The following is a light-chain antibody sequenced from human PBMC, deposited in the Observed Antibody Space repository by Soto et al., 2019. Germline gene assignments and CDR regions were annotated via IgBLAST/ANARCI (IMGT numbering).Light chain of an antibody. Sequence: QSALTQPASGSGAPGQSIIISCTGTSSDVGGYEYVSWYQHHAGKAPKLMIYDASSRPSGVSSRFSGSKSGNTASLTISGLQAEDEADYYCISYTSINLYVLGTGTKVTVL. CDR2: DAS. CDR1: SSDVGGYEY. V-gene: IGLV2-14*03. CDR3: ISYTSINLYV. J-gene: IGLJ1*01.